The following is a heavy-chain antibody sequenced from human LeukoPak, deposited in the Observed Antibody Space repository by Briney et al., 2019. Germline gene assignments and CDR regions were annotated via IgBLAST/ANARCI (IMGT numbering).Heavy chain of an antibody. V-gene: IGHV4-31*03. CDR2: IYYSGST. D-gene: IGHD3-3*02. J-gene: IGHJ5*02. CDR1: GGSISSGGYY. CDR3: ARELAAQGVDP. Sequence: PSQTLSLTCTVSGGSISSGGYYWSWIRQHPGKGLEWIGYIYYSGSTYYNPSLKIRVTISVDMSKNQFSLKLSSVTAADTAVYYCARELAAQGVDPWGQGTLVTVAS.